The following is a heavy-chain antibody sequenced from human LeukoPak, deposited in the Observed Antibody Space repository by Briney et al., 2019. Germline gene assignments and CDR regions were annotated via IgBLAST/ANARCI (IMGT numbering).Heavy chain of an antibody. CDR3: ARGSGRHYDSSLFYFDY. V-gene: IGHV4-59*01. D-gene: IGHD3-16*01. CDR1: GGSINSYY. J-gene: IGHJ4*02. Sequence: SETLSLTCTVSGGSINSYYWSWIRQPPGKGLEWIGYIYYSGNTNYNPSLKSRVTISVDTSKNQFSLKLSSVTAADTAMYYCARGSGRHYDSSLFYFDYWGPGTLVTVSS. CDR2: IYYSGNT.